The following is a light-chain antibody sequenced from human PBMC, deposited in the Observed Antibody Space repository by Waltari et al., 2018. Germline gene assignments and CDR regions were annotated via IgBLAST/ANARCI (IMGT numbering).Light chain of an antibody. CDR1: NSAVGGFNL. CDR2: DVS. CDR3: TSYTTSSFWV. J-gene: IGLJ3*02. V-gene: IGLV2-14*03. Sequence: QSALTQPASVSGSPGQSVTISCTGTNSAVGGFNLVSWYQQHPGKAPTLIIYDVSKRPSGISDRFSGSKSGNTASLTISGLHAEDETDYYCTSYTTSSFWVFGGGTKLTVL.